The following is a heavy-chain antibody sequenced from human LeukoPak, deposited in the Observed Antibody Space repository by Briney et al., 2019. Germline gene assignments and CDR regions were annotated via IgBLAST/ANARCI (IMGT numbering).Heavy chain of an antibody. CDR1: GFDFTSYW. CDR3: ARHLPTSGATGAFDQ. D-gene: IGHD1-1*01. J-gene: IGHJ4*02. V-gene: IGHV5-51*01. Sequence: GESLKISCEASGFDFTSYWVGWVRQMPGKGLEWMGIIYPRDSDTRYSPTFQGQVTISADKSITTAYLQWSSLKASGTAMYYCARHLPTSGATGAFDQWGQGTLVAVSS. CDR2: IYPRDSDT.